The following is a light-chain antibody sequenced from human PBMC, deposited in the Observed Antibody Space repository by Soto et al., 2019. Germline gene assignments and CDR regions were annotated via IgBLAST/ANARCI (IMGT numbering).Light chain of an antibody. CDR3: QQYNQGTPWR. J-gene: IGKJ1*01. CDR2: GAS. CDR1: ESVSSN. V-gene: IGKV3-15*01. Sequence: SNSAVNVSVSPPDMATLAFRASESVSSNLAWYQQKPGQAPRLLIYGASTRATGIPARFSGSGSGTEFTLTISSLQSEDFALYYCQQYNQGTPWRFGQRTKVAIK.